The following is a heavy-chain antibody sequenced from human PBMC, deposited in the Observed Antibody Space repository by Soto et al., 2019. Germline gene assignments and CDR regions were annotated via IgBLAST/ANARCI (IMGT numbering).Heavy chain of an antibody. CDR2: MNPNSGNT. D-gene: IGHD6-13*01. CDR3: ARIVPRIAAAGNYYYYYYMDV. V-gene: IGHV1-8*01. Sequence: ASVKVSCKASGYTFTRYDINWVRQATGQGLEWMGWMNPNSGNTGYAQKFQGRVTMTRNTSISTAYMELSSLRSEDTAVYYCARIVPRIAAAGNYYYYYYMDVWGKGTTVTVSS. CDR1: GYTFTRYD. J-gene: IGHJ6*03.